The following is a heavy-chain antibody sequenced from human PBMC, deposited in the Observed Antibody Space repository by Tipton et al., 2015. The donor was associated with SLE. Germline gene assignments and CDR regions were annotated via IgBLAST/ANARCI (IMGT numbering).Heavy chain of an antibody. CDR1: GGSLNNHF. Sequence: LRLSCTVSGGSLNNHFCSWIRQSAGKGLEWIGRVSPSGGTNYNPSLKSRVTMSVDTSKNQFSLNLSSLTAADTAVYYCARIRPGHGDPFDFWGQGTLVTVSS. CDR3: ARIRPGHGDPFDF. V-gene: IGHV4-4*07. J-gene: IGHJ4*02. D-gene: IGHD4-17*01. CDR2: VSPSGGT.